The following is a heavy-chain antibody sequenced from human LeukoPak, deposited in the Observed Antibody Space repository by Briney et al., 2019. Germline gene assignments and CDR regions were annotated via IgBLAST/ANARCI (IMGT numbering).Heavy chain of an antibody. CDR1: GFTFSSYA. CDR3: ANTPDSYGYPFDY. D-gene: IGHD5-18*01. V-gene: IGHV3-23*01. Sequence: GGSLRPSCAASGFTFSSYAMSWVRQAPGKGLEWVSAISGSGGSTYYADSVKGRFTISRDNSKNTLYLQTNSLRAEDTAVYYCANTPDSYGYPFDYWGQGTLVTVSS. J-gene: IGHJ4*02. CDR2: ISGSGGST.